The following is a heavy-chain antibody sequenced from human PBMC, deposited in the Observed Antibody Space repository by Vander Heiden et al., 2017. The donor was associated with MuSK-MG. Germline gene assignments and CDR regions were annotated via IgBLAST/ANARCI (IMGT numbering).Heavy chain of an antibody. J-gene: IGHJ1*01. CDR1: GFTFSGYG. CDR3: ARGHSSWYSAEYFQH. D-gene: IGHD6-13*01. V-gene: IGHV3-33*01. Sequence: QVQLVESGGGVVQPGRSLRLSCAASGFTFSGYGMDWVRQAPGKGLEGVAVIWYDGSNKYYADSVKGRFTISRDNSKNTLYLQMNSLRAEDTAVYYCARGHSSWYSAEYFQHWGQGTLVTVSS. CDR2: IWYDGSNK.